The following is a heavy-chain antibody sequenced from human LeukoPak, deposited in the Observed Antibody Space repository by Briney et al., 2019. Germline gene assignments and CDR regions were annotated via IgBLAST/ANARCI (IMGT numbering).Heavy chain of an antibody. CDR1: GFTFSSYA. V-gene: IGHV3-23*01. CDR3: ARDPIVVVTAIFGNAMDV. D-gene: IGHD2-21*02. Sequence: GGSLRLSCAASGFTFSSYAMSWVRQAPGKGLEWVSGISGSGGSTYYADSVKGRFTISRDNSKNTLYLQMTSLRAEDTAVYYCARDPIVVVTAIFGNAMDVWGQGTTVTVSS. J-gene: IGHJ6*02. CDR2: ISGSGGST.